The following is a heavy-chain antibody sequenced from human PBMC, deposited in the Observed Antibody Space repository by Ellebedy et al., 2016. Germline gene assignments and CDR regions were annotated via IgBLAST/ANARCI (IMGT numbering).Heavy chain of an antibody. V-gene: IGHV3-23*01. CDR2: ISGDGDTT. J-gene: IGHJ4*02. Sequence: GGSLRLSXAPSGLTVSSFFMGWVRQAPGGGLEWISTISGDGDTTFSADSVKGRFTISRDNSRYTLYLQMDSLRAADTAVYYCYYGHYSGFWGQGTLVTVSS. CDR1: GLTVSSFF. CDR3: YYGHYSGF. D-gene: IGHD4-17*01.